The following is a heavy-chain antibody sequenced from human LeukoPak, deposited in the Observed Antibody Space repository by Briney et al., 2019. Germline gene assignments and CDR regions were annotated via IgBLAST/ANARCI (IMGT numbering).Heavy chain of an antibody. CDR2: INTNTGNP. Sequence: ASVKVSCKASGYTFTSYAMNWVRQAPGQGLEWMGWINTNTGNPTYAQGFTGRFVFSLDTSVSTAYLQISSLKAEDTAVYYCARVGSRFPPGAAAGDFDYWGQGTLVTVSS. J-gene: IGHJ4*02. CDR1: GYTFTSYA. V-gene: IGHV7-4-1*02. CDR3: ARVGSRFPPGAAAGDFDY. D-gene: IGHD6-13*01.